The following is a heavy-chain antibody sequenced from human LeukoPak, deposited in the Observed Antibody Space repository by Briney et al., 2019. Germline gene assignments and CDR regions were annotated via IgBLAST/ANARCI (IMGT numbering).Heavy chain of an antibody. Sequence: SQTLSLTCTVSGGSISSGGFYWSWIRQHPGKGLEWIGYIYYSGSTYYNPSLKSRVTISVDTSKNQFSLKLSSVTAADTAVYYCATTGITVFGVVINYYYYGMDVWGQGTTVTVSS. D-gene: IGHD3-3*01. CDR3: ATTGITVFGVVINYYYYGMDV. V-gene: IGHV4-31*03. CDR1: GGSISSGGFY. J-gene: IGHJ6*02. CDR2: IYYSGST.